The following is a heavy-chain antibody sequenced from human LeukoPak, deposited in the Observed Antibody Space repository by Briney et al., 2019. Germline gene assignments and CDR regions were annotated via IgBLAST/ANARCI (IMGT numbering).Heavy chain of an antibody. V-gene: IGHV4-59*01. CDR3: ARTIAGGTYRYPYWFDP. CDR2: IYYSGST. Sequence: SEALSLTCTVPDGSISSYYWSWIRQPPGKGLEWIGHIYYSGSTNYNPSLKRRVTISVDTSKNQFSLKLSSVTAAETAVYYCARTIAGGTYRYPYWFDPWGQGTLVTVSS. D-gene: IGHD3-16*02. J-gene: IGHJ5*02. CDR1: DGSISSYY.